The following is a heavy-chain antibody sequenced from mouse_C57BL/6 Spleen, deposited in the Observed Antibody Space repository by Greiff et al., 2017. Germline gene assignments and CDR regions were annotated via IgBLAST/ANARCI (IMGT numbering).Heavy chain of an antibody. CDR3: ADSKKGSFAY. CDR1: GYTFTSYW. CDR2: IDPSDSYT. D-gene: IGHD2-5*01. V-gene: IGHV1-50*01. Sequence: VQLQQPGAELVKPGASVKLSCKASGYTFTSYWMQWVKQRPGQGLEWIGEIDPSDSYTNYNQKFKGKATLTVDTSSSTAYMQLSSLTSEDSAVYYCADSKKGSFAYWGQGTLVTVSA. J-gene: IGHJ3*01.